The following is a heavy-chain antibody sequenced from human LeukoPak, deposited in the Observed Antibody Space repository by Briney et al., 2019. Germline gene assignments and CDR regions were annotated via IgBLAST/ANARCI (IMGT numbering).Heavy chain of an antibody. CDR3: ARHSYDYVWGSYRQYNWFDP. CDR1: GGSFSGYY. V-gene: IGHV4-34*01. Sequence: SETLSLTCAVYGGSFSGYYWSWIRQPPGKGLAWIGEINHSGSTNYNPSLKSRVTISVDTSKNQFSLNLSSVTAAETVVYYCARHSYDYVWGSYRQYNWFDPWGQGTLVTVSS. CDR2: INHSGST. J-gene: IGHJ5*02. D-gene: IGHD3-16*02.